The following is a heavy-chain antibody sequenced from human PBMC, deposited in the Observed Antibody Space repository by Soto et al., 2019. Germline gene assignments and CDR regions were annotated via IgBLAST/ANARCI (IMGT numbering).Heavy chain of an antibody. CDR2: ISYDGSNK. V-gene: IGHV3-30-3*01. J-gene: IGHJ4*02. CDR3: AREVLGYCSGGSCCWAHFDY. CDR1: GFTFSSYA. D-gene: IGHD2-15*01. Sequence: QVQLVESGGGVVQPGRSLRLSCAASGFTFSSYAMHWVRQAPGKGLEWVAGISYDGSNKYYADSVKGRFTISRDNSKNTLYLQMNSLRAEDTAVYYCAREVLGYCSGGSCCWAHFDYWGQGTLVTVSS.